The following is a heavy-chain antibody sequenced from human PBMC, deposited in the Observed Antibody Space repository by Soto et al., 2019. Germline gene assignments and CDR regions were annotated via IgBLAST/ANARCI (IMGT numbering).Heavy chain of an antibody. CDR2: INHSGST. J-gene: IGHJ6*02. CDR3: GXXXXXXXXXKXXXXXXXXXXXXXXXXXXXNXKWENTEVESMNYCVRKMGSGGPL. V-gene: IGHV4-34*01. D-gene: IGHD1-26*01. CDR1: GGSFSGYY. Sequence: SETLSLTCAVYGGSFSGYYWGWIRQPPGKGLEWIGEINHSGSTNSNPTLKSRVTISVATSQNQFSLKLSSVAAADTAENSCGXXXXXXXXXKXXXXXXXXXXXXXXXXXXXNXKWENTEVESMNYCVRKMGSGGPLWGQGTTGTVSS.